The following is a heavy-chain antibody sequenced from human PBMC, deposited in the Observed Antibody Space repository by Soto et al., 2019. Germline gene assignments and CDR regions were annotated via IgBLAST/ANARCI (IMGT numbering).Heavy chain of an antibody. J-gene: IGHJ6*02. Sequence: SETLSLTCAVYAGSFSHYYWNWIRQSPGKGLEWIGSIYHSGSTYYNPSLKSRVTISVDTSKNQFSLKLSSVTAADTAVYYCARVGGYGMDVWGQGTTVTVSS. V-gene: IGHV4-34*01. CDR1: AGSFSHYY. CDR3: ARVGGYGMDV. CDR2: IYHSGST. D-gene: IGHD3-10*01.